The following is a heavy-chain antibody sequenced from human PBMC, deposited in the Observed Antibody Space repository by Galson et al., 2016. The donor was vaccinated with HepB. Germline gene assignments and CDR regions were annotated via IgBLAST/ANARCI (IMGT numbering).Heavy chain of an antibody. CDR1: GFIFSSYW. D-gene: IGHD6-25*01. CDR2: IDSEGSRT. V-gene: IGHV3-74*01. J-gene: IGHJ5*02. CDR3: ARDSAAGGSTDRFDP. Sequence: SLRLSCAASGFIFSSYWMHWVRQAPGKGLVWVSRIDSEGSRTSYADSVEGRFTISRDNAKNTLYLQMNSLRGEDTAVYYCARDSAAGGSTDRFDPWGQGTMVTVSS.